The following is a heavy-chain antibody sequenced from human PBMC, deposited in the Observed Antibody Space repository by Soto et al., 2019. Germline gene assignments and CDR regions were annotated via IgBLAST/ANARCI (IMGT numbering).Heavy chain of an antibody. D-gene: IGHD2-15*01. CDR1: GGTFSSYA. CDR2: IIPIFGTA. Sequence: SVKVSCKASGGTFSSYAISWVRQAPGQGLEWMGGIIPIFGTANYAQKFQGRVTITADESTSTAYMELSSLRSEDTAVYYCENEIRGPATKTSRVYYYYYGMDVWGQGTTVTVSS. CDR3: ENEIRGPATKTSRVYYYYYGMDV. V-gene: IGHV1-69*13. J-gene: IGHJ6*02.